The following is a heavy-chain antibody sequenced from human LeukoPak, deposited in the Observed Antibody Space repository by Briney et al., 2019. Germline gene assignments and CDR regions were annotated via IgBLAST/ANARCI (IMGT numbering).Heavy chain of an antibody. V-gene: IGHV3-23*01. J-gene: IGHJ4*02. CDR2: ISGPAGSW. CDR1: GFTFSSYA. Sequence: GGSLRLSRAASGFTFSSYAMSWVRQAPGKGLEWVSAISGPAGSWDYADSVKGRFTIFRDNSKNTLFLQMNSLRADDTAIYYCAKKVGLVSAPLYYFDVWGQGTLVTVSS. CDR3: AKKVGLVSAPLYYFDV. D-gene: IGHD5/OR15-5a*01.